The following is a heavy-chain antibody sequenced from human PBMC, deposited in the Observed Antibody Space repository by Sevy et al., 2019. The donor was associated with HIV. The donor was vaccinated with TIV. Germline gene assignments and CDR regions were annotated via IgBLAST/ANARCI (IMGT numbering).Heavy chain of an antibody. CDR2: LKSDVYGGTV. CDR3: TRWKAAQSIFDY. Sequence: GGSLRLSCTASGFTFGDYCMSWVRQAPGKGLEWVAFLKSDVYGGTVDHAGSGRGRFVISRDDSKIIAYLQMNDLKTEDTGVYYCTRWKAAQSIFDYWGQGALVTVSS. V-gene: IGHV3-49*04. D-gene: IGHD6-13*01. CDR1: GFTFGDYC. J-gene: IGHJ4*02.